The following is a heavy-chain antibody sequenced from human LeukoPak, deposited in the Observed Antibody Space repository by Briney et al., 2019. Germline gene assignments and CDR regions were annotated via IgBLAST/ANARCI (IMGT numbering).Heavy chain of an antibody. V-gene: IGHV3-21*01. J-gene: IGHJ6*03. Sequence: GGSLRLSCAASGFTFSSYEMNWVRQAPGKGLEWVSSISSSSSYIYYADSVKGRFTISRDNAKNSLYLQMNSLRAEDTAVYYCARDEATAGPFYYYYYMDVWGKGTTVTVSS. CDR2: ISSSSSYI. CDR3: ARDEATAGPFYYYYYMDV. CDR1: GFTFSSYE. D-gene: IGHD5-12*01.